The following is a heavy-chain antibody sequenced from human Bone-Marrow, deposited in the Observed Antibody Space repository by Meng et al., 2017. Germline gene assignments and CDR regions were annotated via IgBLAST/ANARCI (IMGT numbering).Heavy chain of an antibody. CDR2: ISSSGSTT. CDR1: GVTFSDYY. Sequence: QVQLLGSGGGVVKSGGSLGLSCAASGVTFSDYYMSWLRQAPGKGLEWISYISSSGSTTYYADSVKGRFTISRDNSKNTLYLQMNSLRAEDTAVYYCARDGDYWGQGTLVTVSS. V-gene: IGHV3-11*04. J-gene: IGHJ4*02. CDR3: ARDGDY.